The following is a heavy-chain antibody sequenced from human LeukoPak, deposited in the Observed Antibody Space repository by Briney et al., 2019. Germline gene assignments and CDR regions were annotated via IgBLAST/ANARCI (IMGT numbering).Heavy chain of an antibody. CDR1: GFTVSSNY. D-gene: IGHD3-22*01. V-gene: IGHV3-23*01. CDR2: ISGSGGGT. J-gene: IGHJ3*01. Sequence: PGGSLRLSCAASGFTVSSNYMSWVRQAPGQGLEWVSTISGSGGGTYYADSVEGRFTISRDASKNTLYLQMNSLRAEDTAVYYCARDPIYDISGNTRGEAFDFWGQGTMIIVSS. CDR3: ARDPIYDISGNTRGEAFDF.